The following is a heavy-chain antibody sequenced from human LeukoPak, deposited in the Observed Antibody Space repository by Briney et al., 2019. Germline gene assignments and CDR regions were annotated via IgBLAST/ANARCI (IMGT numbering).Heavy chain of an antibody. J-gene: IGHJ3*02. V-gene: IGHV3-43*02. CDR2: ISGDGGST. CDR3: AKDILSEQWHDAFDI. D-gene: IGHD6-19*01. CDR1: GFIVDDYA. Sequence: PGGSLRLSCAASGFIVDDYAMYWVRQAPGKGLEWVSLISGDGGSTYYADSVKGRFTISRDNSKNSLFLQMNSLRTEDTALYYCAKDILSEQWHDAFDIWGQGTMVTVPS.